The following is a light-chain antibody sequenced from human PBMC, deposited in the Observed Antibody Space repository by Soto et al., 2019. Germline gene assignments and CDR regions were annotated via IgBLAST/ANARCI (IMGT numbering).Light chain of an antibody. J-gene: IGKJ5*01. V-gene: IGKV3-15*01. CDR2: GTS. Sequence: EILMTQSPASLSVSPGERVILSCRATKSISSNLAWYQQKPGQAPRLLIYGTSTRATGIPARFSGSGSGTEFTLTITSLQSEDYALYFCQQYNNWPLTFGEGTRLEIK. CDR3: QQYNNWPLT. CDR1: KSISSN.